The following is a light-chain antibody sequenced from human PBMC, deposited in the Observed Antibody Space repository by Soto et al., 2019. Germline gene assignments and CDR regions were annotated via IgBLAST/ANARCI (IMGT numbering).Light chain of an antibody. CDR1: SGHSNYA. Sequence: QSVLTQSPSASASLGASVKLTCTLSSGHSNYAIAWHQQQPEKGPRFLMKLTSDGSHIKGDGIPDRFSGSSSGSERYLTISSLHSEDEADYYCQTWGSGHVVFGGGTKLTVL. V-gene: IGLV4-69*01. CDR2: LTSDGSH. CDR3: QTWGSGHVV. J-gene: IGLJ2*01.